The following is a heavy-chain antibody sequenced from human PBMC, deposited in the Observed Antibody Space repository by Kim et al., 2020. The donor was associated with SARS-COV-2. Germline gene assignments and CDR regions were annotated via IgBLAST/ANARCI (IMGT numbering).Heavy chain of an antibody. CDR2: ISGSGGST. D-gene: IGHD6-13*01. CDR1: GFTFSSYA. CDR3: AKDLIAAGGMIGLYYYGMGG. V-gene: IGHV3-23*01. J-gene: IGHJ6*01. Sequence: GGSLRLSCAASGFTFSSYAMSWVRQAPGKGLEWVSAISGSGGSTYYADSVKGRFTISRDNSKNTLYLQMNSLRAEDTAVYYCAKDLIAAGGMIGLYYYGMGGWGEGGTGTVSS.